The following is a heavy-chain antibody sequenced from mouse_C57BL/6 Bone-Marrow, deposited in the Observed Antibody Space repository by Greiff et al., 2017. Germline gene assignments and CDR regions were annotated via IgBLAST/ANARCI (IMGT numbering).Heavy chain of an antibody. CDR1: GYTFTSYG. V-gene: IGHV1-81*01. D-gene: IGHD6-1*01. CDR2: IYPRSGNT. J-gene: IGHJ3*01. Sequence: VQGVESGAELARPGASVKLSCKASGYTFTSYGISWVKQRTGQGLEWIGEIYPRSGNTYYNEKFKGKATLTADKSSSTAYMELRSLTSEDSAVYFCARRKAWFAYWGQGTLVTVSA. CDR3: ARRKAWFAY.